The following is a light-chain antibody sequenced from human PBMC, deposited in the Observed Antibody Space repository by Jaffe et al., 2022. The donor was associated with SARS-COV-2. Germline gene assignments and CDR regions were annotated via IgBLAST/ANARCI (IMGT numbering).Light chain of an antibody. J-gene: IGLJ3*02. Sequence: QSALTQPPSASGSPGQSVTISCTGTSSDVGGYNYVSWYQQYPGKAPKLMIYEVNKRPSGIPDRFSGSKSGITASLTVSGLQAEDEADYYCSSYAGSYIWVFGGGTELTVL. CDR2: EVN. V-gene: IGLV2-8*01. CDR1: SSDVGGYNY. CDR3: SSYAGSYIWV.